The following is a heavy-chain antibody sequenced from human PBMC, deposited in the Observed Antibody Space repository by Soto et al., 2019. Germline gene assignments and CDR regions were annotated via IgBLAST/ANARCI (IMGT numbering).Heavy chain of an antibody. D-gene: IGHD3-10*01. CDR3: ARVAITLIRGLKVDFYNMDV. J-gene: IGHJ6*02. Sequence: QLVQSGGGVKEPGASVQVSCKASGYTFNNYGITWVRQAPGQGLEWLGWISVYNGNKNYAKKVQGRVSMTADTSTSTAHMELRSLQSDDTAVYFCARVAITLIRGLKVDFYNMDVWGQGTTVTVSS. CDR2: ISVYNGNK. CDR1: GYTFNNYG. V-gene: IGHV1-18*01.